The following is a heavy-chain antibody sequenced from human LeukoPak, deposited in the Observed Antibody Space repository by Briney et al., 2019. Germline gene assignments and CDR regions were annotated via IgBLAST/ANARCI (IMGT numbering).Heavy chain of an antibody. CDR3: AAGTSNYFDY. D-gene: IGHD2-2*01. CDR2: IGYDGSSK. CDR1: GFTFSNYA. Sequence: SGGSLRLSCAASGFTFSNYAMNWVRQAPGKGLEWVAFIGYDGSSKYYADSVKGRFTIARDNSKNTLYLQMSSLRAEDTTVYYCAAGTSNYFDYWGQGTLVTVSS. J-gene: IGHJ4*02. V-gene: IGHV3-30*02.